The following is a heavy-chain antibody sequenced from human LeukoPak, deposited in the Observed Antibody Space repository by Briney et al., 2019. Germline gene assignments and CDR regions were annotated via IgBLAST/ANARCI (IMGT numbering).Heavy chain of an antibody. J-gene: IGHJ4*02. CDR3: ARNYVYESSGPQY. D-gene: IGHD3-22*01. CDR2: ITEESGGYT. CDR1: GFTFTTYA. V-gene: IGHV3-23*01. Sequence: GGSLRLSCAASGFTFTTYAISWVRQAPGKGLEWVSTITEESGGYTYYTASVKGRLPISRENSKNRLYWQMNSLKAEATPVNNCARNYVYESSGPQYWGQGTLVTVSS.